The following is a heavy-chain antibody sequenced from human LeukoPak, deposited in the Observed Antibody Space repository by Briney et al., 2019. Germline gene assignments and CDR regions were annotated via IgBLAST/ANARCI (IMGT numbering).Heavy chain of an antibody. V-gene: IGHV3-30-3*01. D-gene: IGHD3-10*01. CDR1: GFSPSNFQ. CDR2: ISLDGGTE. J-gene: IGHJ5*02. Sequence: GGSLRLSCVASGFSPSNFQMYWVRQAPGKGLEWVSIISLDGGTEFYADSVKGRFTISRDTASNTMHLEMNNLRTEDTAVYYCMRDYMGWFDPWGQGTLVTVSS. CDR3: MRDYMGWFDP.